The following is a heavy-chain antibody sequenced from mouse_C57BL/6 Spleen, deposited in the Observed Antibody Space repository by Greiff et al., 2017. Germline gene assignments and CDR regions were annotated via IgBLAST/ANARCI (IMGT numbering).Heavy chain of an antibody. V-gene: IGHV1-62-2*01. Sequence: QVQLQQSGAELVKPGASVKLSCKASGYTFTEYTIHWVKQRSGQGLEWIGWFYPGSGSIKYNEKFKDKATLTADKSSSTVYMEYSRLTSEDSAVYFCARHEDYYGSSYGGNAMDYWGQGTSVTVSS. CDR3: ARHEDYYGSSYGGNAMDY. CDR2: FYPGSGSI. CDR1: GYTFTEYT. D-gene: IGHD1-1*01. J-gene: IGHJ4*01.